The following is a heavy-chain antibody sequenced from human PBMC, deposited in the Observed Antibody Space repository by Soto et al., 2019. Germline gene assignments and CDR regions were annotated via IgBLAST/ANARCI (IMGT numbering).Heavy chain of an antibody. D-gene: IGHD1-20*01. V-gene: IGHV3-48*02. CDR3: ARENNWNYVDS. J-gene: IGHJ4*02. CDR1: GFTFSSYS. CDR2: ISSTRTTI. Sequence: GGSLRLSCTASGFTFSSYSMTWVRQAPGKGLEWLSYISSTRTTIYYAESVKGRFTIPRDNAKNSLYLQINSLRDEDTAVYYCARENNWNYVDSWGQGTLVTVS.